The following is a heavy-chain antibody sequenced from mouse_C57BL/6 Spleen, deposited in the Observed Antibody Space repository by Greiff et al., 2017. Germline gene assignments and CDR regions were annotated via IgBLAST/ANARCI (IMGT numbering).Heavy chain of an antibody. CDR2: IYPRSGNT. CDR3: ARGDYGSSWYYFDY. J-gene: IGHJ2*01. CDR1: GYTFTSYG. Sequence: VKVVESGAELARPGASVKLSCKASGYTFTSYGISWVKQRTGQGLEWIGEIYPRSGNTYYNEKFKGKATLTADKSSSTAYMELRILTSEDSAVYFCARGDYGSSWYYFDYWGQGTTRTVSS. V-gene: IGHV1-81*01. D-gene: IGHD1-1*01.